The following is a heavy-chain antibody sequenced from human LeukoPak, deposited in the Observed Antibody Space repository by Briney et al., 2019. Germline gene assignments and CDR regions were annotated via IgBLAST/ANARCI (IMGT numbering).Heavy chain of an antibody. Sequence: GGSLRLSCAASGFTFSSYNMNWVRQAPGKGLEWVSSISTSSSYIYYADSVRGRFTISRGSAKNSLYLQMDSLRAEDTAVYYCARSRPGYFDYWGQGTLVTVSS. CDR1: GFTFSSYN. CDR3: ARSRPGYFDY. D-gene: IGHD1-1*01. J-gene: IGHJ4*02. V-gene: IGHV3-21*01. CDR2: ISTSSSYI.